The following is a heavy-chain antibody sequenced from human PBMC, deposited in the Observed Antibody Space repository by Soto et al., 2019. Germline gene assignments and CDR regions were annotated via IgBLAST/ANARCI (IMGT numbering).Heavy chain of an antibody. V-gene: IGHV3-23*01. CDR1: GFTFSSYA. J-gene: IGHJ6*02. Sequence: EVQLLESGGGLVQPGGSLRLSCAASGFTFSSYAMSWVRQAPGKGLEWVSAISGSGGSTYYADSVKGRFTISRDNSKNTVYLQMNSLRAEDTAVYYCAKEPQRYCSGGSCYSYYYCMDVWGQGTTLTVSS. CDR3: AKEPQRYCSGGSCYSYYYCMDV. D-gene: IGHD2-15*01. CDR2: ISGSGGST.